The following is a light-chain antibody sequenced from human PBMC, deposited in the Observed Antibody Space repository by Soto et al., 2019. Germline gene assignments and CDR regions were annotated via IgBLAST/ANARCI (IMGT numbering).Light chain of an antibody. V-gene: IGLV2-14*01. Sequence: QSALTQPASVSGSPGLSITISCTGTSSDVGGYNSVSWYQQHPGKAPKLLIHEVSDRPSGVSSRFSGSKSGNTASLTISGLQAEDEADYYCSSYTSSDTLVFGTGNKVTVL. J-gene: IGLJ1*01. CDR1: SSDVGGYNS. CDR2: EVS. CDR3: SSYTSSDTLV.